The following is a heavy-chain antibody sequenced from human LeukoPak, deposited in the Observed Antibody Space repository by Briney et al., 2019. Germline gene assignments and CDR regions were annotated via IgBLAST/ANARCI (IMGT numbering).Heavy chain of an antibody. J-gene: IGHJ3*02. Sequence: SETLSLTCTVSGGSISSSSYYWGWIRQPPGKGLEWIGSIYHSGSTYYNPSLKSRVTISVDTSKNQFSLKLSSVTAADTAVYYCARWADAFDIWGQGTMVTVSS. CDR3: ARWADAFDI. CDR2: IYHSGST. CDR1: GGSISSSSYY. V-gene: IGHV4-39*07.